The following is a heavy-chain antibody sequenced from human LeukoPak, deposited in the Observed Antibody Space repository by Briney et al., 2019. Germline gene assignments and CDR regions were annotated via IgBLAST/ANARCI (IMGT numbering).Heavy chain of an antibody. Sequence: PSETLSLTCGVYGGSFSDYYWTWIRQPPGKGLEWIGEINHSGSTNYNSSLKSRVTISVDTSKNQFSLKLNSVTAADTAVYYCARRWLQSRGLLTRAAADGLDIWGQGTMVTVSS. CDR2: INHSGST. J-gene: IGHJ3*02. CDR1: GGSFSDYY. V-gene: IGHV4-34*01. CDR3: ARRWLQSRGLLTRAAADGLDI. D-gene: IGHD5-24*01.